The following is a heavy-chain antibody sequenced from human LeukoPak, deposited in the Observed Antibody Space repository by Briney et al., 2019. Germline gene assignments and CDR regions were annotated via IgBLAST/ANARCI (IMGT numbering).Heavy chain of an antibody. CDR3: AKDTYLDYYDSSGYDY. V-gene: IGHV3-9*01. Sequence: GGSLRLSCAASGFTFDDYAMHWVRQAPGKGLEWVSGISWNSGSIGYADSVKGRFTISRDNAKNSLYLQMNSLRAEDTALYYCAKDTYLDYYDSSGYDYWGQGTLVTVSS. D-gene: IGHD3-22*01. CDR2: ISWNSGSI. J-gene: IGHJ4*02. CDR1: GFTFDDYA.